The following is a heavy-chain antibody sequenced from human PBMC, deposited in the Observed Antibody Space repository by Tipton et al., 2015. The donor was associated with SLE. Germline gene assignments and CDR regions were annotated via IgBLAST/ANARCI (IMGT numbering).Heavy chain of an antibody. CDR1: GFTFGSYG. V-gene: IGHV3-30*02. Sequence: SLRLSCAASGFTFGSYGMHWVRQAPGKGLEWVAFIRYDGSNKYYADSVKGRFTISRDNSKNTLYLQMNSLRAEDTAVYYCARDWVYGDYAGWFDPWGQGTLVTVSS. CDR2: IRYDGSNK. D-gene: IGHD4-17*01. J-gene: IGHJ5*02. CDR3: ARDWVYGDYAGWFDP.